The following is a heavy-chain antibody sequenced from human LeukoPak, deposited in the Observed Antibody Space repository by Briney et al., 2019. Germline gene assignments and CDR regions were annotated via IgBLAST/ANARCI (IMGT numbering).Heavy chain of an antibody. D-gene: IGHD6-13*01. CDR1: GGSFSGYY. V-gene: IGHV4-34*01. J-gene: IGHJ5*02. Sequence: PSETLSLTCAVYGGSFSGYYWSWIRQPPGKGLEWIGEINHSGSTNYNSSLKSRVTISVDTSKNQFSLKLSSVTAADTAVYYCARGLRKASSSWYKSWFDPWGQGTLVTVSS. CDR3: ARGLRKASSSWYKSWFDP. CDR2: INHSGST.